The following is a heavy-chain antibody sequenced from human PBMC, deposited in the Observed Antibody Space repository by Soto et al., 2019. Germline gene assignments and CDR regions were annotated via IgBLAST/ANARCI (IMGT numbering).Heavy chain of an antibody. Sequence: ASVKVSCKXSGYAFTGYYIHWVRQAPGQGLEWMGWINPNSGDTNYAQKFQGRVTMTRDTSFSTAYMELSSLRSDDTAVYYCATRYSYVHFWGQGTLVTVSS. CDR2: INPNSGDT. CDR3: ATRYSYVHF. D-gene: IGHD5-18*01. V-gene: IGHV1-2*02. CDR1: GYAFTGYY. J-gene: IGHJ4*02.